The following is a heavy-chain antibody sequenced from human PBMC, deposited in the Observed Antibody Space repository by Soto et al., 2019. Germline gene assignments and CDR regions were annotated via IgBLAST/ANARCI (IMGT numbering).Heavy chain of an antibody. Sequence: PSETLSLTCTISGGSISSYYWSWIRQPPGKGLEWIGYIYYSGSTNYNPSLKSRVTISVDTSKNQFSLKLSSVTAADTAVYYCARQYTYYYDSSGELDYWGQGTLVTVSS. J-gene: IGHJ4*02. CDR1: GGSISSYY. V-gene: IGHV4-59*08. CDR3: ARQYTYYYDSSGELDY. D-gene: IGHD3-22*01. CDR2: IYYSGST.